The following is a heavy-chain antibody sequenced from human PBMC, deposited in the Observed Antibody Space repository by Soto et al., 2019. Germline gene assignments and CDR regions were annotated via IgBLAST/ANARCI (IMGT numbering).Heavy chain of an antibody. D-gene: IGHD6-19*01. CDR2: ISYDGGNQ. CDR1: GFSFNRHG. CDR3: ARDRSSTYYYYGMDL. J-gene: IGHJ6*02. Sequence: LRLSCEASGFSFNRHGIHWVRQAPGKGLEWVAVISYDGGNQAYADSVKGRFSISRDNSKNTVYLQMNSLRAEDTAVYYCARDRSSTYYYYGMDLWGQGTTVTSP. V-gene: IGHV3-30-3*01.